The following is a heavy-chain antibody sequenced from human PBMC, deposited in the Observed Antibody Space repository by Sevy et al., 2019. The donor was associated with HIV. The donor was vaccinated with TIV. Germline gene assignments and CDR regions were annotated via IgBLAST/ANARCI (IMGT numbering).Heavy chain of an antibody. CDR2: IIPIFGTE. D-gene: IGHD6-6*01. V-gene: IGHV1-69*13. Sequence: ASVKVSCKASGGTFSSYAISWVRQAPGQGLEWMGGIIPIFGTENYAQKFQGRVTITADESTSTAYMELSSLRSEDTAVHYCARDTGSSFDLYYYYYGMDVWGQGTTVTVSS. CDR3: ARDTGSSFDLYYYYYGMDV. J-gene: IGHJ6*02. CDR1: GGTFSSYA.